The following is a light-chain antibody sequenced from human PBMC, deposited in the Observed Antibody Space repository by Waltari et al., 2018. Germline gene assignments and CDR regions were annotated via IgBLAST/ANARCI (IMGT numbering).Light chain of an antibody. CDR3: SSYAGSNNVV. CDR1: SSDVGGYNY. J-gene: IGLJ2*01. Sequence: QSALTQPPSASGSPGQSVTISCTGTSSDVGGYNYVSWYQQHPGKAPKLMIYEVSKRPAGVPDRCLGSKSGNTASLTVSGLQAEDEADYYCSSYAGSNNVVFGGGTKLTVL. V-gene: IGLV2-8*01. CDR2: EVS.